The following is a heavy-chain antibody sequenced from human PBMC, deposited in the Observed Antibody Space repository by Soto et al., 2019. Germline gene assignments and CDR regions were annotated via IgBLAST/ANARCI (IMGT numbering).Heavy chain of an antibody. D-gene: IGHD3-16*01. CDR2: SIPLLGTA. J-gene: IGHJ4*02. CDR3: ARHKGGLDY. CDR1: GGVITNFT. V-gene: IGHV1-69*08. Sequence: QVQLVQSGAEVKKPGSSVKVSCKASGGVITNFTLSWVRQAPGQGLEWMGRSIPLLGTANLAQNFQGRRTLFADTSTNPVYLELSSLRFDNTAIYYCARHKGGLDYWGQGTLVTVSS.